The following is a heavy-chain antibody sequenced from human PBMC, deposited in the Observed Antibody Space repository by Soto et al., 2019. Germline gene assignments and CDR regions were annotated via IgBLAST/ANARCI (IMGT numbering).Heavy chain of an antibody. D-gene: IGHD6-13*01. CDR2: MNPNSGNT. CDR3: ARGRPLGYSSSWYNWFDP. V-gene: IGHV1-8*01. J-gene: IGHJ5*02. Sequence: GASVKVSCKASGYTFTSYDINWVRQATGQGLEWMGWMNPNSGNTGYAQKFQGRVTMTRNTSISTAYMELSSLRSEDTAVYYCARGRPLGYSSSWYNWFDPWGQGTLVTVSS. CDR1: GYTFTSYD.